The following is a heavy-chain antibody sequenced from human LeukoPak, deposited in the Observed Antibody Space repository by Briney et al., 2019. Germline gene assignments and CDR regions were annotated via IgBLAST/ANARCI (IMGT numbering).Heavy chain of an antibody. CDR1: GFTFSSYT. CDR3: ARSRGVSGYDFAY. Sequence: PGGSLRLSCAASGFTFSSYTMHWVRQAPGKGLEWVALISYDGSNKYYVDSVKGRFTISRDNSKSTLYLQMNSLRVEDTAVYYCARSRGVSGYDFAYWGQGTLVTVSS. CDR2: ISYDGSNK. V-gene: IGHV3-30-3*01. J-gene: IGHJ4*02. D-gene: IGHD5-12*01.